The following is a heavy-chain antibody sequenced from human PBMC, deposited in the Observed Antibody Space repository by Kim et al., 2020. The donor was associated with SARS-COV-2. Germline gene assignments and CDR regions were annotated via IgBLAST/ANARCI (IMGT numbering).Heavy chain of an antibody. J-gene: IGHJ6*02. CDR1: GGSISSYY. CDR3: ARHREQLGDYYYYGMDV. Sequence: SETLSLTCTVSGGSISSYYWSWIRQPPGKGLEWIGYIYYSGSTNYNPSLKSRVTISVDTSKNQFSLKLSSVTAADTAVYYCARHREQLGDYYYYGMDVWGQGTTVTVSS. D-gene: IGHD6-6*01. CDR2: IYYSGST. V-gene: IGHV4-59*08.